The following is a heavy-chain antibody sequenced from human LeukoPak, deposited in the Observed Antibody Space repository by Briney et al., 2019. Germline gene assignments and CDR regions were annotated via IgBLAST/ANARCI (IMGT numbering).Heavy chain of an antibody. Sequence: ASVKVSCKASGYTFTSYAMNWVRQAPGQGLEWMGWINTNTGNPTYAQGFTGRFVSSLDTSVSMAYLQISSLKAEDTAVYHCARVQQQLVLGFDPWGQGTLVTVSS. CDR2: INTNTGNP. D-gene: IGHD6-13*01. CDR3: ARVQQQLVLGFDP. J-gene: IGHJ5*02. V-gene: IGHV7-4-1*04. CDR1: GYTFTSYA.